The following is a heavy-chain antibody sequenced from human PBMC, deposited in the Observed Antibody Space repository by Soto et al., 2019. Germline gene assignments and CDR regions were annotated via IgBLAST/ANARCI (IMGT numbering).Heavy chain of an antibody. J-gene: IGHJ4*02. CDR2: INAGNVNT. CDR1: GYTFTSYA. Sequence: QVQLVQSGAEVKKPGASVKVSCKASGYTFTSYAMHWVRQAPGQRLEWMGWINAGNVNTKYSQKFQGRVTITRDTSASTAYMELSSLRSEDTAVYYCARERARSSTSCGYWGQGTLVTVSS. V-gene: IGHV1-3*01. D-gene: IGHD2-2*01. CDR3: ARERARSSTSCGY.